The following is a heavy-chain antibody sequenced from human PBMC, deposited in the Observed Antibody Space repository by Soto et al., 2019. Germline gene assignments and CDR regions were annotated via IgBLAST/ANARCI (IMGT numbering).Heavy chain of an antibody. CDR2: LLTNGVT. Sequence: DVHLVESGGGLIQPGGSLGVSCAASGLGGDKLGWVRQAPGKGLEWVASLLTNGVTQYADSVKGRFTVSRDSSTKTQYLRMNSLRGEDTAVYYCARDRVGDGAHSLDYWAQGILVTVSS. CDR3: ARDRVGDGAHSLDY. V-gene: IGHV3-53*01. CDR1: GLGGDK. D-gene: IGHD3-10*01. J-gene: IGHJ4*02.